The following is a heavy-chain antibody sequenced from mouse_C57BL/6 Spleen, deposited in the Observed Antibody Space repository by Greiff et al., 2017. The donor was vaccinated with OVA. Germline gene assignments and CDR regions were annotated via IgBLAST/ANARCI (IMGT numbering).Heavy chain of an antibody. CDR1: GFTFSSYA. J-gene: IGHJ4*01. CDR3: ARVYEYDGRSGAMDY. V-gene: IGHV5-4*03. CDR2: ISDGGSYT. Sequence: EVKLVESGGGLVKPGGSLKLSCAASGFTFSSYAMSWVRQTPEKRLEWVATISDGGSYTYYPDNVKGRFTISRDNAKNNLYLQMSHLKSEDTAMYYCARVYEYDGRSGAMDYWGQGTSVTVSS. D-gene: IGHD2-4*01.